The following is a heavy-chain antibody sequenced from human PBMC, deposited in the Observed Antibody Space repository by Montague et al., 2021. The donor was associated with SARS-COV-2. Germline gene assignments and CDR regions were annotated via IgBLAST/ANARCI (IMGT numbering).Heavy chain of an antibody. J-gene: IGHJ4*02. V-gene: IGHV1-8*01. CDR2: MNPNSGNT. D-gene: IGHD3-10*01. CDR3: ARGRITMVRGVIIDNLFDY. Sequence: SVKVSCKASGYTLTSYDINWVRQATGQGLKWMGWMNPNSGNTGYAQRFQGRVTMTRNTPISTAYMELSGLRSEDTAVYYCARGRITMVRGVIIDNLFDYWGQGTLVTVSS. CDR1: GYTLTSYD.